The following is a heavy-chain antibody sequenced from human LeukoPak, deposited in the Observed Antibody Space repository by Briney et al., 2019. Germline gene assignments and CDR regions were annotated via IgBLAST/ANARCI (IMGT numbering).Heavy chain of an antibody. D-gene: IGHD2-21*01. CDR3: ARIRCGHSGSVCYNH. J-gene: IGHJ4*02. CDR2: ISHTEGT. V-gene: IGHV4-34*01. CDR1: GGSFSGYY. Sequence: SETLSLTCAVYGGSFSGYYWSWIRQSPGKGLEWIGEISHTEGTRYNPSPESRVTMSVGTSENQLSLKLIFVTAADTAVYYCARIRCGHSGSVCYNHWGLGTLVTVSS.